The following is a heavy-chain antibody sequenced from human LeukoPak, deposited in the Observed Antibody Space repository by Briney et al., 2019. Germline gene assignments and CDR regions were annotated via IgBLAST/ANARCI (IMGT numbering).Heavy chain of an antibody. Sequence: PGGSLRLSCAASGFTFSSYSMHWVRQAPGKGLEWVSYISSSGSTIYYADSVKGRFTISRDNAKNSLYLQMNSLRAEDTAVYYCARIRGDYGSGSSTGYGMDVWGKGTTVTVSS. CDR1: GFTFSSYS. J-gene: IGHJ6*04. D-gene: IGHD3-10*01. CDR2: ISSSGSTI. V-gene: IGHV3-48*04. CDR3: ARIRGDYGSGSSTGYGMDV.